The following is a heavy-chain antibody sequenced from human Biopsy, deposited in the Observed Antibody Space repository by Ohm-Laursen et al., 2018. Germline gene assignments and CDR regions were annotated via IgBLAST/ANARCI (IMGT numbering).Heavy chain of an antibody. D-gene: IGHD1-1*01. Sequence: GSLRLSCAASGSTFSSYFMSWVRQAPGKGLEWVSDISVSGGSTHYADSVKGRFTISRDNSKNTLYLQMNSLRAEDTAVYYCAKGRVGNSGSLDIWGHGTMVTVSS. J-gene: IGHJ3*02. V-gene: IGHV3-23*01. CDR3: AKGRVGNSGSLDI. CDR2: ISVSGGST. CDR1: GSTFSSYF.